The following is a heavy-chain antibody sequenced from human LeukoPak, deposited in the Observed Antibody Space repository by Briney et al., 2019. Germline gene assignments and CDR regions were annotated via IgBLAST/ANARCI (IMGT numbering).Heavy chain of an antibody. Sequence: SETLSLTCTVSGGSISSYYWSWIRQPPGKGLEWIGYIYYSGSTNYNPSLKSRVTISVDTSKNQFSLKLSSVTAADTAVYYCARNCGGDCPHSGALKYFDCWGQGTLVTVSS. J-gene: IGHJ4*02. CDR2: IYYSGST. CDR1: GGSISSYY. V-gene: IGHV4-59*01. CDR3: ARNCGGDCPHSGALKYFDC. D-gene: IGHD2-21*02.